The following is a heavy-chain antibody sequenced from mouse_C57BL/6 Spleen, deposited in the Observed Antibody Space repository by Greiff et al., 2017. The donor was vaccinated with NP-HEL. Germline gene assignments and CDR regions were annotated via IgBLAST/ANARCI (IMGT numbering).Heavy chain of an antibody. CDR3: ARQDYGSSYVPFDY. Sequence: VQLQQSGAELVRPGASVKLSCKASGYTFTDYYINWVKQRPGQGLEWIARIYPGSGNTYYNEKFKGKATLTAEKSSSTAYMQLSRLTSEDSAVYFCARQDYGSSYVPFDYLGQGTTLTVSS. D-gene: IGHD1-1*01. CDR1: GYTFTDYY. V-gene: IGHV1-76*01. J-gene: IGHJ2*01. CDR2: IYPGSGNT.